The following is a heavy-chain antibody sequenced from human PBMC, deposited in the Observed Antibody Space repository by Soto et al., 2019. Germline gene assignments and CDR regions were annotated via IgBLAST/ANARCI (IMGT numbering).Heavy chain of an antibody. Sequence: GASVKVSCKASGYTFTGYYMHRVRQAPGQGLEGMGWINPNSGGTNYAQKLQGRVTMTREKSIRTDYIELRRLRSDDTAVYYCARQTSYCGGDCYSSDAFDIWGQGTMVTVSS. CDR1: GYTFTGYY. D-gene: IGHD2-21*02. V-gene: IGHV1-2*02. CDR2: INPNSGGT. CDR3: ARQTSYCGGDCYSSDAFDI. J-gene: IGHJ3*02.